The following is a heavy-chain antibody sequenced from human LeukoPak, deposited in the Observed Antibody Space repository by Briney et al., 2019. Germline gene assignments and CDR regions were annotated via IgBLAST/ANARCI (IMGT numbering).Heavy chain of an antibody. CDR2: INHSGST. D-gene: IGHD2-2*01. J-gene: IGHJ6*03. V-gene: IGHV4-34*01. CDR1: GGSFSGYY. Sequence: SETLSLTCAVSGGSFSGYYWSWIRQPPGKGLEWIGEINHSGSTNYNPSLKSRVTISVDTSKTQFSLNLSSVTAADTAVYYCARGNRPGYCSSTSCYYYYYMDVWGKGTTVTVSS. CDR3: ARGNRPGYCSSTSCYYYYYMDV.